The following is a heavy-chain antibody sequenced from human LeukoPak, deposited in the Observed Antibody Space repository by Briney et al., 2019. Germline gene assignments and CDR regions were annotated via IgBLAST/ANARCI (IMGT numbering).Heavy chain of an antibody. Sequence: ASVKVSCKASGYTFTSYYMHWVRQAPGPGLEWMGIINPSAGSTSYAQKFQGRVTMTRDTSTGTVYMELSSLRSEDTAVYYCARLYCSGGTCYSPGDYWGQGTLVTVSS. CDR2: INPSAGST. CDR3: ARLYCSGGTCYSPGDY. D-gene: IGHD2-15*01. CDR1: GYTFTSYY. V-gene: IGHV1-46*01. J-gene: IGHJ4*02.